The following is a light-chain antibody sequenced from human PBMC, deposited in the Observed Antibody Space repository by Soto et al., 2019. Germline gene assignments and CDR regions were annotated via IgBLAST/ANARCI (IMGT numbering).Light chain of an antibody. Sequence: DFVLTQSPDSLAVSLGERATINCRSSQTLLSSSDNQNYLAWSRQRPGQPPELLVYWASTRESGVPDRFSGSGSGTEFTLPISSLQAEDVAVYYCHQYFSTPLTFGGGTKLEIK. CDR1: QTLLSSSDNQNY. V-gene: IGKV4-1*01. CDR2: WAS. J-gene: IGKJ4*01. CDR3: HQYFSTPLT.